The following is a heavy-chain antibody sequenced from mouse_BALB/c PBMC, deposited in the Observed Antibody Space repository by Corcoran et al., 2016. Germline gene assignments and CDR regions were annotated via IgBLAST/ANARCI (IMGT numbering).Heavy chain of an antibody. CDR3: VRSGRRYGSRRRYLDV. CDR2: IYWDDDK. Sequence: QVTLKESGPGILQPSQTLSLTCSFSGFSLTTSGMGVSWIRHHSGKGLEWLAHIYWDDDKRYNPSLMSRVTISKDTSRNQVFLKITSVDTADTARYYCVRSGRRYGSRRRYLDVWGAGTTVTVSS. CDR1: GFSLTTSGMG. V-gene: IGHV8-12*01. J-gene: IGHJ1*01. D-gene: IGHD1-1*01.